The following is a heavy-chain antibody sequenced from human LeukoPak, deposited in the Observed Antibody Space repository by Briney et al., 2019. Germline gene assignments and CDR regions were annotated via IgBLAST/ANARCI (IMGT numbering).Heavy chain of an antibody. V-gene: IGHV1-18*01. CDR3: ARDLVVGAYFDL. CDR2: ISAYNGNT. J-gene: IGHJ2*01. CDR1: GYTFTSYG. D-gene: IGHD1-26*01. Sequence: ASVKVSRKASGYTFTSYGISWVRQAPGQGLEWMGWISAYNGNTNYAQKFQGRVTITADESTSTAYMELSSLRSEDTAVYYCARDLVVGAYFDLWGRGTLVTVSS.